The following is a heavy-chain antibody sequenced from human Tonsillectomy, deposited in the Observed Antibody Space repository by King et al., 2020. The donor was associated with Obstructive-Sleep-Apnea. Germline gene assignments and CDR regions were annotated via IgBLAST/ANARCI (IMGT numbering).Heavy chain of an antibody. CDR1: GYTFTSYA. CDR2: SNAGNGNT. J-gene: IGHJ6*02. CDR3: ARSSGSYDYYGMDV. V-gene: IGHV1-3*02. D-gene: IGHD1-26*01. Sequence: QLVQSGAEVKKPGASVKVSCKTSGYTFTSYAMHWVRQAPGQRLEWMGWSNAGNGNTKYSQEFQGRVTITRDTSASTAYMELSSLRSEDMAVYYCARSSGSYDYYGMDVWGQGTTVTVSS.